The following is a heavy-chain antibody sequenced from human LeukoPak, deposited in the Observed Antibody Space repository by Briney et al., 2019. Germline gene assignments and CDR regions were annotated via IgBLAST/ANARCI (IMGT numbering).Heavy chain of an antibody. Sequence: GASVKVSCKASGYTFTSYGISWVRQAPGQGLEWMGWISAYNGNTNYAQKLQSRVTMTTDTSTSTAYMELRSLRSDDTAVCYCARDLPYYDILTGYYSYWGQGTLVTVSS. D-gene: IGHD3-9*01. J-gene: IGHJ4*02. V-gene: IGHV1-18*01. CDR2: ISAYNGNT. CDR1: GYTFTSYG. CDR3: ARDLPYYDILTGYYSY.